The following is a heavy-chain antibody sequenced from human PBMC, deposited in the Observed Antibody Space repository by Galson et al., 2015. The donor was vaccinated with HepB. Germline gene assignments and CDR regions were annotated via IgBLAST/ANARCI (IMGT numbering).Heavy chain of an antibody. CDR2: ISYDGSDK. Sequence: SLRLSCAASGFTFSSYGMHWVRQAPGKGLEWVALISYDGSDKYYADSVKGRFTISRDNFKNTLYLQMNSLRAEDTAVYFCARSGLGYCSGGTCTNWFDPWGQGTLVTVSS. D-gene: IGHD2-15*01. CDR1: GFTFSSYG. J-gene: IGHJ5*02. CDR3: ARSGLGYCSGGTCTNWFDP. V-gene: IGHV3-30*03.